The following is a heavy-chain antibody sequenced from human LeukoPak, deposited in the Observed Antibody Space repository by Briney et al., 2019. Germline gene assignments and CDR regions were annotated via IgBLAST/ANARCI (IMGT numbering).Heavy chain of an antibody. CDR2: IIPIVGIL. V-gene: IGHV1-69*04. Sequence: ASVKVSCKASGGTSTSYGINWVRQAPGLGLEWMGRIIPIVGILNYAQRFQGRVTITADNSTNIAYMELSSLRSEDTAVYYCARGGSYYFYNGMDVWGQGTTVTVSS. D-gene: IGHD1-26*01. CDR1: GGTSTSYG. CDR3: ARGGSYYFYNGMDV. J-gene: IGHJ6*02.